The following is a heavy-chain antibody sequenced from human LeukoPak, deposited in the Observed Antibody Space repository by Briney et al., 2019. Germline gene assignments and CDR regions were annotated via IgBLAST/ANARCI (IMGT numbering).Heavy chain of an antibody. CDR2: ISSSSSYI. CDR3: ARSEYDALDY. CDR1: GFTFSNAW. V-gene: IGHV3-21*01. J-gene: IGHJ4*02. Sequence: GGSLRLSCAASGFTFSNAWMSWVRQAPGKGLEWVSSISSSSSYIYYADSVKGRFTISRDNAKNSLYLQMNSLRAEDTAVYYCARSEYDALDYWGQGTLVTVSS. D-gene: IGHD1-1*01.